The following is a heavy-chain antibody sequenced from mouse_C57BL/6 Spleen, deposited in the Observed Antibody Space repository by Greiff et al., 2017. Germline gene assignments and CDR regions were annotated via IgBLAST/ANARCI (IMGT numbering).Heavy chain of an antibody. Sequence: EVQGVESGGGLVQPGGSMKLSCVASGFTFSNYWMNWVRQSPEKGLEWVAQIRLKSDNYATHYAESVKGRFTISRDDSKSSVYLQMNNLRAEDTGIYYCTSDYEGYFDVWGTGTTVTVSS. CDR3: TSDYEGYFDV. CDR1: GFTFSNYW. CDR2: IRLKSDNYAT. J-gene: IGHJ1*03. V-gene: IGHV6-3*01. D-gene: IGHD2-4*01.